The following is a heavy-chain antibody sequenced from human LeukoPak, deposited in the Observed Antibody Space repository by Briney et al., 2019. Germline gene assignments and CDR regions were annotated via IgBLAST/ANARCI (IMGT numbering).Heavy chain of an antibody. D-gene: IGHD6-6*01. CDR2: IYYSGST. V-gene: IGHV4-61*08. J-gene: IGHJ6*02. Sequence: PSETLSLTCTVSGGSISSGGYYWSWIRQHPGKGLEWIGYIYYSGSTNYNPSLKSRVTISVDTSKNQFSLKLSSVTAADTAVYYCARDRHLRRGMDVWGQGTTVTVSS. CDR3: ARDRHLRRGMDV. CDR1: GGSISSGGYY.